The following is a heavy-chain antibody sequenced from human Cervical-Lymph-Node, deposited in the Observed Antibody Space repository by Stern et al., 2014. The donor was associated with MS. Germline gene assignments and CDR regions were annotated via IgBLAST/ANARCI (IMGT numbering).Heavy chain of an antibody. Sequence: VQLVQSGAEVKKPGASVKVSCKASGYTFPSYYIHWVRQAPGQGLEWMGIINPSGGSTSYAQKFQGRVTMTRDTSTSTVYMELISLRSKDTAVYYCAREVAGHRLGMMDVWGQGTTVTVSS. CDR1: GYTFPSYY. J-gene: IGHJ6*02. CDR2: INPSGGST. V-gene: IGHV1-46*01. D-gene: IGHD6-19*01. CDR3: AREVAGHRLGMMDV.